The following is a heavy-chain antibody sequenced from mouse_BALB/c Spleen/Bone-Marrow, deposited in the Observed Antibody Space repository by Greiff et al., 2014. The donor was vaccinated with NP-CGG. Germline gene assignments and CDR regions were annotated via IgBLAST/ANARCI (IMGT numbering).Heavy chain of an antibody. CDR2: IDPYDNCT. CDR3: ARYFDYDYFDY. Sequence: VQLQQSRTALFARKNSVKLSCKASGYAFTSYYMYWVKQSPGKSPEWIGYIDPYDNCTYYNQKFKGKATLTVDKSSSTAYMHLHIRTSEDAALDDCARYFDYDYFDYWGQGTTLTVS. V-gene: IGHV1S135*01. J-gene: IGHJ2*01. CDR1: GYAFTSYY. D-gene: IGHD2-4*01.